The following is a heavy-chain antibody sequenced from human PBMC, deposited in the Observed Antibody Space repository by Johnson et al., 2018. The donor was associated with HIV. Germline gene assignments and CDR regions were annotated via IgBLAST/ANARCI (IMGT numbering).Heavy chain of an antibody. CDR1: GFTFSSYW. CDR2: IKTDGSNT. CDR3: ARAVCRGGRCYSHDAFDI. V-gene: IGHV3-74*01. D-gene: IGHD2-15*01. Sequence: MQLVESGGGSVQPGGSLRLSCAASGFTFSSYWMHWVRQAPGKGLMWVSNIKTDGSNTNYADSVKGRFTISRDNAKNTVYLQMNSLRAGDTALYYCARAVCRGGRCYSHDAFDIWGQGTMVTVSS. J-gene: IGHJ3*02.